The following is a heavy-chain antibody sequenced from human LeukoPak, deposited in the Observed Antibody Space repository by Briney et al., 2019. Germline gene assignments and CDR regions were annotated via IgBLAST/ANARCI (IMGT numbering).Heavy chain of an antibody. CDR1: GYSISSGYY. CDR2: IYHSGST. Sequence: SETLSLTCAVSGYSISSGYYWGWIRQPPGKGLEWTGSIYHSGSTYYNPSLKSRVTISVDTSKNQFSLKLSSVTAADTAVYYCARHYYDSSGYSYYYYYYYMDVWGKGTTVTVSS. J-gene: IGHJ6*03. D-gene: IGHD3-22*01. V-gene: IGHV4-38-2*01. CDR3: ARHYYDSSGYSYYYYYYYMDV.